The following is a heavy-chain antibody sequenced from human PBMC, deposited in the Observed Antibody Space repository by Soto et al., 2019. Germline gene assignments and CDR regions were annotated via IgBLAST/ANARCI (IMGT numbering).Heavy chain of an antibody. CDR3: ARESVDTCFDY. Sequence: GASVKVSYKASGYTFTSYAMHWVRQAPGQKLEWMGWINAGNGNTKYSQKFQGRVTISRDTSATTAYMELSSLRSEDTAVYYCARESVDTCFDYWGQGTLVTVSS. V-gene: IGHV1-3*01. J-gene: IGHJ4*02. CDR2: INAGNGNT. D-gene: IGHD5-18*01. CDR1: GYTFTSYA.